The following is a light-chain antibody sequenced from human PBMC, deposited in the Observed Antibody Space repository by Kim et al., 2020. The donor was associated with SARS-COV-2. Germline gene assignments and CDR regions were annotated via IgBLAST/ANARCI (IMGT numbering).Light chain of an antibody. CDR2: TAN. CDR1: QSISNY. V-gene: IGKV1-39*01. J-gene: IGKJ1*01. CDR3: LQTYASPPT. Sequence: ASVGDRITCTCRASQSISNYLSWYQQKPGKVPKLLIHTANNLQSGVPSRFSGSRSGTDFTLTIGSLQPEDFATYYCLQTYASPPTFGQGTKVDIK.